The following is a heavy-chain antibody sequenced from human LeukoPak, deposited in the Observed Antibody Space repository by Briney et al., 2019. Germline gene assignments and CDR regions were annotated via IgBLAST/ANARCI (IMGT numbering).Heavy chain of an antibody. CDR1: GGSISSGGYS. J-gene: IGHJ4*02. Sequence: SQTLSLTCAVSGGSISSGGYSWSWIRQPPGKGLEWIGYIYHSGSTYYNPSLKSRVTISVDRSKNQFSLKLSSVTAADTAVYYCARDGNAVAGVFDHWGQGTLVTVSS. D-gene: IGHD6-19*01. CDR3: ARDGNAVAGVFDH. CDR2: IYHSGST. V-gene: IGHV4-30-2*01.